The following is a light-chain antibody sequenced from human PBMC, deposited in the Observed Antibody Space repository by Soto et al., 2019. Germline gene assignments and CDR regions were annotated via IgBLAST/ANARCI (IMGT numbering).Light chain of an antibody. Sequence: QSVLTQPPSASGTPGQWVTISCSGSSSNIGSNTVNWYQQLPGTAPKLLIYSNNERPSGVPDRFSGSKSGTSASLAISGLQPEDEADFYCAAWDDSLNAYVIGTGTKLTVL. CDR3: AAWDDSLNAYV. J-gene: IGLJ1*01. V-gene: IGLV1-44*01. CDR1: SSNIGSNT. CDR2: SNN.